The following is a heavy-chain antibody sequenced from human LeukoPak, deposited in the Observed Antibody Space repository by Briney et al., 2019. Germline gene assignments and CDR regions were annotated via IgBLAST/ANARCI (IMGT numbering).Heavy chain of an antibody. J-gene: IGHJ4*02. CDR2: VYSGGST. Sequence: GGSLRLSCAASGFTVSSNYMSWVRQAPGKGLEWVSIVYSGGSTYYADSVKGRFTISRDNSKNTLYLHMNSLRAEDTAVYYCASPYYYDSSGHVSDYWGQGTLVTVSS. CDR3: ASPYYYDSSGHVSDY. V-gene: IGHV3-53*01. D-gene: IGHD3-22*01. CDR1: GFTVSSNY.